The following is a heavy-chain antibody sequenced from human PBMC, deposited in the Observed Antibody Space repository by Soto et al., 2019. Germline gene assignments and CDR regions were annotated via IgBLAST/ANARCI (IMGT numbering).Heavy chain of an antibody. Sequence: SETLSLTCAVYGGSFSGYYWSWIRQPPGKGLEWIGEINHNGSTNYNPSLKSRVTISVDTSKNQFSLKLSSVTAADTAVYYCARSWSTSTRNYYYYYYMDVWGKGTTVTVSS. CDR3: ARSWSTSTRNYYYYYYMDV. CDR2: INHNGST. CDR1: GGSFSGYY. V-gene: IGHV4-34*01. J-gene: IGHJ6*03. D-gene: IGHD2-2*01.